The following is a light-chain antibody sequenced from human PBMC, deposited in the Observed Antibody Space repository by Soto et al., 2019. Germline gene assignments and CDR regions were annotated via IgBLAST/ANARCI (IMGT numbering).Light chain of an antibody. CDR1: QSVSSN. CDR2: AAS. J-gene: IGKJ4*01. CDR3: QQYNNWLIT. Sequence: EIVMTQSPATLSVSPGERATLSCRASQSVSSNLAWYQQKPGQAPRLLIYAASTRATGIPVRFSGSGSGTEFTLTISSLQSEDFAVYYCQQYNNWLITFGGGTKVEIK. V-gene: IGKV3-15*01.